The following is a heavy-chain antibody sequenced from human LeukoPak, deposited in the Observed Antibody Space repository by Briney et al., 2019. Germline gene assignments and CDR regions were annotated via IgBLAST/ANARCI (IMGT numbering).Heavy chain of an antibody. CDR1: GFTFSSYS. J-gene: IGHJ4*02. V-gene: IGHV3-21*01. D-gene: IGHD3-3*01. CDR3: ARDSEPDFWSGYYCLDY. CDR2: ISSSSSYI. Sequence: GGSLRLSCAASGFTFSSYSMNWVRQAPGKGLVWVSSISSSSSYIYYADSVKGRFTISRDNAKNSLYLQMNSLRAEDTAVYYCARDSEPDFWSGYYCLDYWGQGTLVTVSS.